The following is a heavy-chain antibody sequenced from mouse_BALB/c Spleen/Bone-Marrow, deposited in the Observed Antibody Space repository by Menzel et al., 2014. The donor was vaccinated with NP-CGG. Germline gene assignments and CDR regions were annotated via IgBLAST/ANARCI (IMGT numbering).Heavy chain of an antibody. CDR2: IDPSDSET. CDR1: GYTFTSYW. V-gene: IGHV1-61*01. Sequence: QVQLKESGAELVGPGASVKLSCKASGYTFTSYWMNWVKQRPGQGLEWIGMIDPSDSETHYNQMFKDKATLTVDKSSSTAYMQLSSLTSEDSAVYYCARKKSELGFWFAYWGQETLVTVSA. D-gene: IGHD1-2*01. CDR3: ARKKSELGFWFAY. J-gene: IGHJ3*01.